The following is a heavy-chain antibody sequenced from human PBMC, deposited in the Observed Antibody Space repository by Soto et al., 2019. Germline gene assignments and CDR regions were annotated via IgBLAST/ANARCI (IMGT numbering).Heavy chain of an antibody. CDR2: ISWISGSI. CDR1: GFTFNNYP. V-gene: IGHV3-9*01. Sequence: EVQLVESGGGLVQPGRSLRLSCAASGFTFNNYPIHWVRQAPGKGLEWVSGISWISGSIAYADSVKGRFTISRDNAKNSLYLQMNSLRAEDTALYYCAKDLTYSSGWYFDYWGQGTLVTVSS. CDR3: AKDLTYSSGWYFDY. J-gene: IGHJ4*02. D-gene: IGHD6-19*01.